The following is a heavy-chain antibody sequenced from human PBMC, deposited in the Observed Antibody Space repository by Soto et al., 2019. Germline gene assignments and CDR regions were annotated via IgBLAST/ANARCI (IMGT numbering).Heavy chain of an antibody. D-gene: IGHD6-25*01. CDR3: ERYLRGSGRLFFDF. CDR1: GFSFMGSS. V-gene: IGHV3-7*03. Sequence: GGSLRLSCVASGFSFMGSSMGWVRQAPGKGLEWVGNINQDGRGAHFVDSVKGRFTISRDNAKNSVYLQMKSLRAEVSAVYNCERYLRGSGRLFFDFWGQGTLVTVSS. CDR2: INQDGRGA. J-gene: IGHJ4*02.